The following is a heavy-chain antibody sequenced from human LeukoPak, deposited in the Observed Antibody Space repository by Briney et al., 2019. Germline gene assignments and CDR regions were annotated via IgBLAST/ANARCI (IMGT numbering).Heavy chain of an antibody. CDR2: MNPNSGNT. D-gene: IGHD3-22*01. J-gene: IGHJ4*02. CDR1: GYTFTSYD. Sequence: ASVKVSCNASGYTFTSYDINWVRQATGQGQERKGWMNPNSGNTGYAQKFQGRVTITRNTSISTAYMELSSLRSEDTAVYYCAREDYYDSGSNDYWGQGTLVTVSS. CDR3: AREDYYDSGSNDY. V-gene: IGHV1-8*03.